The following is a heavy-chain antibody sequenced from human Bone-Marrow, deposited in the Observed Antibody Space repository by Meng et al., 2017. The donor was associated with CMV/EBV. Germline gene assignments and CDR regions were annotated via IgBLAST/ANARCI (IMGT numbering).Heavy chain of an antibody. CDR2: IYYSGST. CDR3: ARSLDCGGDCYLGY. V-gene: IGHV4-39*07. Sequence: SETLSLTCTVSGGSISSSSYYWGWTRQPPGKGLEWIGSIYYSGSTYYNPSLKSRVTISVDTSKNQFSLKLSSVTAADTAVYYCARSLDCGGDCYLGYWGQRTLVTVSS. D-gene: IGHD2-21*01. J-gene: IGHJ4*02. CDR1: GGSISSSSYY.